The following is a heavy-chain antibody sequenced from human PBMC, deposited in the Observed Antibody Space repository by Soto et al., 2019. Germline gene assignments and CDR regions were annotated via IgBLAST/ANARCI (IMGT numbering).Heavy chain of an antibody. CDR1: GYTFTSHW. J-gene: IGHJ3*02. V-gene: IGHV5-51*01. D-gene: IGHD1-1*01. Sequence: PGESLKISCKGSGYTFTSHWIGWVRQMPGKGLEWMGIIYPGDYETRYSPSFEGQIFVSVDKSITTAYLQWSSLKASDTAMYFCARHHRHDPGPFDIWGQGTMVTVSS. CDR2: IYPGDYET. CDR3: ARHHRHDPGPFDI.